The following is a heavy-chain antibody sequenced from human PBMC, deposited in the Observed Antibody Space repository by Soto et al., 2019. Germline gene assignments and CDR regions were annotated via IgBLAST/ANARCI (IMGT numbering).Heavy chain of an antibody. CDR3: ARHSISYYDSSGYDYYYGMDV. J-gene: IGHJ6*02. CDR1: GXSFTSYW. Sequence: GESLKISCKGSGXSFTSYWIGWVRQMPGKGLEWMGIIYPGDSDTRYSPSFQGQVTISADKSISTAYLQWSSLKASDTAMYYCARHSISYYDSSGYDYYYGMDVWGQGTTVTVSS. V-gene: IGHV5-51*01. CDR2: IYPGDSDT. D-gene: IGHD3-22*01.